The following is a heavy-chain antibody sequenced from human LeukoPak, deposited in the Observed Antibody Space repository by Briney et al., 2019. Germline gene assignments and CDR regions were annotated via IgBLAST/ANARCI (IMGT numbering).Heavy chain of an antibody. CDR1: GFTFSSYG. D-gene: IGHD5-18*01. Sequence: PGGSRRLSWAASGFTFSSYGMHWVRQAPGKGLEWVAVISYDGSNKYYADSVKGRFTISRDNSKNTLYLQMTSLRAEDTAVYYCAKVRGYSYGQFFGYCGPGTLVTVSS. V-gene: IGHV3-30*18. CDR2: ISYDGSNK. CDR3: AKVRGYSYGQFFGY. J-gene: IGHJ4*01.